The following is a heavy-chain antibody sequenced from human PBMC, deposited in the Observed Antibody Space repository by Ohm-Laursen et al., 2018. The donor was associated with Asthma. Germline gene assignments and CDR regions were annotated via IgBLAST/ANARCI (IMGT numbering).Heavy chain of an antibody. CDR3: ARNDYGDYPPDY. V-gene: IGHV4-39*01. D-gene: IGHD4-17*01. Sequence: SETLSLTCTVSGGSISSSSYYWGWIRQPPGKGLEWIGSIYYSGGTYYNPSLKSRVTISVDTSKNQFSLKLSSVTAADTAVYYCARNDYGDYPPDYWGQGTLVTASS. CDR1: GGSISSSSYY. J-gene: IGHJ4*02. CDR2: IYYSGGT.